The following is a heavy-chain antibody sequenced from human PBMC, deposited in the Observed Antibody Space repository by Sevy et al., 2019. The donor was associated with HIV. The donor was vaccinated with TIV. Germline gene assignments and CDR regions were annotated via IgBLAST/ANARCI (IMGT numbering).Heavy chain of an antibody. CDR3: ARGEEGYCSSTSCYPTSYGMDV. D-gene: IGHD2-2*01. J-gene: IGHJ6*02. CDR2: ISAYNGNT. CDR1: GYTFTSYG. V-gene: IGHV1-18*01. Sequence: ASVKVSCKASGYTFTSYGISWVRQAPGQGLEWMGWISAYNGNTNYAQKLQGRVTMTTDTSTSTAYMELRSLRSDETAVYYCARGEEGYCSSTSCYPTSYGMDVWGQGTTVTVSS.